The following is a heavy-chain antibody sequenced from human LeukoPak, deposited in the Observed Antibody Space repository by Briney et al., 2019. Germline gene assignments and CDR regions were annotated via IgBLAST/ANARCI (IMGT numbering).Heavy chain of an antibody. V-gene: IGHV3-33*01. CDR1: GFTFSSYG. CDR3: ARDGGSSGYHDALDI. Sequence: GGSLRLSCAASGFTFSSYGMHWVRQAPGRGLEWVALIWYDGRNKYYADSVKGRFTISRDNSKNTLSLLLNSLRDEDTAVYYCARDGGSSGYHDALDIWGQGTMVTVSA. D-gene: IGHD3-22*01. CDR2: IWYDGRNK. J-gene: IGHJ3*02.